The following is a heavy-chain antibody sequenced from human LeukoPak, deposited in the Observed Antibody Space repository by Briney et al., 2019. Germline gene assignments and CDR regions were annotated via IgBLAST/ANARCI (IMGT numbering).Heavy chain of an antibody. J-gene: IGHJ6*02. CDR1: GFTVSNDY. CDR2: IYGGGTT. Sequence: GGSLRLSCAGSGFTVSNDYMTWVRQAPGKGLECVSAIYGGGTTYYADSVKGRFTISRDSSSNTLHLQMNSLRAEDTAVYYCAREARYYDILTGYHNYSGVDVWGQGTTVIVSS. D-gene: IGHD3-9*01. V-gene: IGHV3-66*01. CDR3: AREARYYDILTGYHNYSGVDV.